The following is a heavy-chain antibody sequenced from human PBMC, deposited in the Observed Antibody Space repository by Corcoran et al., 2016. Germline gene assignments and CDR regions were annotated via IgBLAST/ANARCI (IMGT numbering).Heavy chain of an antibody. D-gene: IGHD4-17*01. CDR2: ISYSEYT. CDR3: ARARERGTDYFDP. Sequence: QVQLHESGPGLVKPSETLSLACTVSGGSVSSDSHFWSWLRQPPGKGLAWIGYISYSEYTNYNPSLKSRVTISVDTSKNQFSLRLSSVTAADTAVYYCARARERGTDYFDPWGQGTRVTVSS. J-gene: IGHJ5*02. V-gene: IGHV4-61*01. CDR1: GGSVSSDSHF.